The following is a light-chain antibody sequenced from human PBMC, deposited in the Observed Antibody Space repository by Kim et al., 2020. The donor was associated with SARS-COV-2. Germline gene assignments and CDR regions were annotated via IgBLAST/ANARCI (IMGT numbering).Light chain of an antibody. J-gene: IGLJ2*01. CDR3: QAWDSSTVV. Sequence: GSQGQTASITCSGNKLGDKYACWYQQKPGQSPVLVIYQDSKRPSGIPERFSGSNSGNTATLTISGTQAMDEADYYCQAWDSSTVVFGGGTQLTVL. CDR1: KLGDKY. CDR2: QDS. V-gene: IGLV3-1*01.